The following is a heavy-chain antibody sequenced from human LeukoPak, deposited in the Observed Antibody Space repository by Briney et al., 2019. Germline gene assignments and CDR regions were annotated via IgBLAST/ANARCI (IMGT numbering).Heavy chain of an antibody. D-gene: IGHD6-19*01. CDR3: AKDVISGWYTEYFQH. CDR2: ISTSSSYI. Sequence: GGALRLSCAASGFTFSRNSMNWVRQAPGKGLERVSSISTSSSYIYYADAVKGRFTISRDNAKNFLYLQMNSLRAEDTAVYYCAKDVISGWYTEYFQHWGQGTLVTVSS. J-gene: IGHJ1*01. V-gene: IGHV3-21*04. CDR1: GFTFSRNS.